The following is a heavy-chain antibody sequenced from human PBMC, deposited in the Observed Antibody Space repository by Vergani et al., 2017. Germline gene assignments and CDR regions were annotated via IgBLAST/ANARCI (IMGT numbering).Heavy chain of an antibody. CDR2: IRYDGSSE. CDR1: GFTLNTYG. D-gene: IGHD2/OR15-2a*01. J-gene: IGHJ6*02. V-gene: IGHV3-30*02. CDR3: ANSVIAGNVGVAYFGMDV. Sequence: QVQLVEPGGGVVQPGGSLRLSCIASGFTLNTYGIHWVRQAPGKGLEWVSFIRYDGSSEYYGDSVKGRFPISRDKSQNTVNLQMNSLRTEDTAVYFCANSVIAGNVGVAYFGMDVWGQGTLVTVSS.